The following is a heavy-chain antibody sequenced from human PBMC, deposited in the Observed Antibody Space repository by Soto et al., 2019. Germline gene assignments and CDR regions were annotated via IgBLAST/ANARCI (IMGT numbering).Heavy chain of an antibody. CDR3: AREPAP. J-gene: IGHJ5*02. CDR1: GGSITRGGYY. Sequence: QVQLQESGPGLVKPSETLSLTCTVSGGSITRGGYYWSWIRQHPEKGLGWIGYIYNSGTTYYNPSLKSRVTISVDTSNNQFSRKLTSVTAADTAVYYCAREPAPWGQGTLVTVSS. CDR2: IYNSGTT. V-gene: IGHV4-31*03.